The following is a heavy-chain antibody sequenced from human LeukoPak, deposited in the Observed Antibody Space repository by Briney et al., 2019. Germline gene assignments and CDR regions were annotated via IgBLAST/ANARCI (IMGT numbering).Heavy chain of an antibody. Sequence: ASVKVSCKASGYTFTGYYMHWVRQAPGQGLEWMGRINPNSGGTNHAQKFQGRVTMTRDTSISTAYMELSRLRSDGTAVYYCARAHTYSPNAFDIWGQGTMVTVSS. V-gene: IGHV1-2*06. CDR3: ARAHTYSPNAFDI. D-gene: IGHD2-21*01. J-gene: IGHJ3*02. CDR1: GYTFTGYY. CDR2: INPNSGGT.